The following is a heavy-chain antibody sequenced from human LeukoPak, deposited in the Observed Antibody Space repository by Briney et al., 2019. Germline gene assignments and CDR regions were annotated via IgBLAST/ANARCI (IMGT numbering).Heavy chain of an antibody. CDR1: GYTFTGYY. V-gene: IGHV1-2*02. CDR3: AREGDVGYYYYYYYMDV. CDR2: INPNSGGT. J-gene: IGHJ6*03. D-gene: IGHD1-26*01. Sequence: GESLKISCKGSGYTFTGYYMHWVRQAPGQGLEWMGWINPNSGGTNYAQKFQGRVTMTRDTSISTAYMELSRLRSDDTAVYYCAREGDVGYYYYYYYMDVWGKGTTVTVSS.